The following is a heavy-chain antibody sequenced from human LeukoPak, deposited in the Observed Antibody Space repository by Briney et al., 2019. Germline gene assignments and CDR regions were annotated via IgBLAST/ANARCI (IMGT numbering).Heavy chain of an antibody. CDR1: GGSISSSSYY. CDR3: ARLVGSSWYHEVLLGRDY. CDR2: IYYSGST. J-gene: IGHJ4*02. V-gene: IGHV4-39*01. Sequence: ASETLSLTCTVSGGSISSSSYYWGWIRQPPGKGLEWIGSIYYSGSTYYKPSLKSRVTISVDTSKNQFSLKLSSMTAADTAVYYCARLVGSSWYHEVLLGRDYWGQGTLVTVSS. D-gene: IGHD6-13*01.